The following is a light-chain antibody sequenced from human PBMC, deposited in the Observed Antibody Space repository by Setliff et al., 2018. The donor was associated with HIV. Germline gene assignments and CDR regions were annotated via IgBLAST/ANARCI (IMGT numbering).Light chain of an antibody. CDR2: DVK. CDR3: CSYAGSGPV. J-gene: IGLJ1*01. Sequence: QSALAQPASVSGSPGQSITLFCTGTSSDVGGYNYVSWYQQHPDKTPKLMIYDVKNRPSGVSDRFSGSKSGNTASLTISGLQAEDEADYYCCSYAGSGPVFGAGTKVTVL. V-gene: IGLV2-23*02. CDR1: SSDVGGYNY.